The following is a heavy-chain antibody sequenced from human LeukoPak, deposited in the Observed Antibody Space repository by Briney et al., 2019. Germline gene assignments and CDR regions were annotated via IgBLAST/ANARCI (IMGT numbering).Heavy chain of an antibody. J-gene: IGHJ1*01. CDR1: GGSISSSSYY. Sequence: SETLSLTCTVSGGSISSSSYYWGWIRQPPGKGLEWIGSIYYSGSTYYNPSLKSRVTISVDTSKSQFSLKLSSVTAADTAVYYCARDDLGQQPNWGQGTLVTVSS. CDR3: ARDDLGQQPN. V-gene: IGHV4-39*07. CDR2: IYYSGST. D-gene: IGHD6-13*01.